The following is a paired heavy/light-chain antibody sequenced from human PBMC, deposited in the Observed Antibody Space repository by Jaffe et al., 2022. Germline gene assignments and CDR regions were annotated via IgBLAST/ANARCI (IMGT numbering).Light chain of an antibody. J-gene: IGKJ4*01. V-gene: IGKV3-20*01. CDR3: QQYGSSPDT. CDR1: QSVSSSY. Sequence: EIVLTQSPGTLSLSPGERATLSCRASQSVSSSYLAWYQQKPGQAPRLLIYGASSRATGIPDRFSGSGSGTDFTLTISRLEPEDFAVYYCQQYGSSPDTFGGGTKVEIK. CDR2: GAS.
Heavy chain of an antibody. CDR1: GFTFSNAW. V-gene: IGHV3-15*01. Sequence: EVQLVESGGGLVKPGGSLRLSCAASGFTFSNAWMSWVRQAPGKGLEWVGRIKSKTDGGTTDYAAPVKGRFTISRDDSKNTLYLQMNSLKTEDTAVYYCTTEAAQVDDFWSGYFLGRRGSNYYYYMDVWGKGTTVTVSS. CDR3: TTEAAQVDDFWSGYFLGRRGSNYYYYMDV. CDR2: IKSKTDGGTT. J-gene: IGHJ6*03. D-gene: IGHD3-3*01.